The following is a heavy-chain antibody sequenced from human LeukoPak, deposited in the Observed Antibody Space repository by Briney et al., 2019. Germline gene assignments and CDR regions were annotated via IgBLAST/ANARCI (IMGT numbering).Heavy chain of an antibody. CDR1: GVTFSSYA. CDR3: AKLATGYSSSWYYFDY. V-gene: IGHV3-23*01. Sequence: GGSLRLSCAASGVTFSSYAMGWVRQFPGKGLEWISAISGSGGSTYYADSVKGRFTISRDNSKNTLHLQMNSLRAEDTAVYYCAKLATGYSSSWYYFDYWGQGTLVTVSS. J-gene: IGHJ4*02. D-gene: IGHD6-13*01. CDR2: ISGSGGST.